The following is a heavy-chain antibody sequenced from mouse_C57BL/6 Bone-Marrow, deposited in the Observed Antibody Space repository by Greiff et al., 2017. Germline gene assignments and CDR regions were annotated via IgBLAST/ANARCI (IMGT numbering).Heavy chain of an antibody. V-gene: IGHV5-17*01. CDR3: ARYYYGSTGFSY. J-gene: IGHJ3*01. CDR2: ISSGSSTL. Sequence: EVHLVESGGGLVKPGGSLKLSCAASGFTFGDYGMHWVRQAPEKGLEWVAYISSGSSTLYYADTVKGRFTISRDNAKNTLFLQMTSLRSEDTAMYYCARYYYGSTGFSYWGQGTLVTVSA. CDR1: GFTFGDYG. D-gene: IGHD1-1*01.